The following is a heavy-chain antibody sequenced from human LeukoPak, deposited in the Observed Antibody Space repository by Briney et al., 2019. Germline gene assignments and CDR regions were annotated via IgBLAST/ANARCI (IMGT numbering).Heavy chain of an antibody. J-gene: IGHJ6*02. CDR2: IIPIFGTA. CDR1: GGTFSSYA. D-gene: IGHD2-15*01. Sequence: SVKVSCKASGGTFSSYAISWVRRAPGQGLEWMGGIIPIFGTANYAQKFQGRVTITADESTSTAYMELSSLRSEDTAVYYCVRDGGCSGGSCYYGMDVWGQGTTVTVSS. V-gene: IGHV1-69*13. CDR3: VRDGGCSGGSCYYGMDV.